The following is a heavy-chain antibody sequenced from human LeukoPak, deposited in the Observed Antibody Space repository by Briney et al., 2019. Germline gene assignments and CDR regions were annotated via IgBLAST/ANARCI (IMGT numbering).Heavy chain of an antibody. D-gene: IGHD3-22*01. CDR1: GGSISSYY. Sequence: SETLSPTCTVSGGSISSYYWSWIRQPPGKGLEWIAYIYYSGNTDYNPSVKSRVTMSIDTSRNQFSLKLSSVTAADTAVYYCAREHHYYDSSGKREAFDIWGQGTMVTVSS. CDR2: IYYSGNT. J-gene: IGHJ3*02. V-gene: IGHV4-59*01. CDR3: AREHHYYDSSGKREAFDI.